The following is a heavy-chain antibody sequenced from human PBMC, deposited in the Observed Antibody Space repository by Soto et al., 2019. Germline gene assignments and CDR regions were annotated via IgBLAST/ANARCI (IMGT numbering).Heavy chain of an antibody. CDR2: IIPIFGTA. J-gene: IGHJ3*02. D-gene: IGHD5-18*01. Sequence: GASVKVSCKASGGTFSSYAISWVRQAPGQGLEWMGGIIPIFGTANYAQKFQGRVTITADESTSTAYMELSSLRSEDTAVYYCARGTAMVRHAFDIWGQGTMVTVSS. CDR1: GGTFSSYA. V-gene: IGHV1-69*13. CDR3: ARGTAMVRHAFDI.